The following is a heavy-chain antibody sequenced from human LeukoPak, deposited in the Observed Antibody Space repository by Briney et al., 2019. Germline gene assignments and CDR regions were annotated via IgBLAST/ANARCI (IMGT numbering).Heavy chain of an antibody. V-gene: IGHV1-18*01. CDR3: ARHRLPRIYYDSNGYYHAAFDI. CDR2: ISTYNGYT. CDR1: GYTFTTYG. J-gene: IGHJ3*02. D-gene: IGHD3-22*01. Sequence: ASVKVSCKASGYTFTTYGINWVRQAPGQGLEWMGWISTYNGYTNYAQNLQGRVTMTIDTSTSTAYMELRSLTSDDTAVYYCARHRLPRIYYDSNGYYHAAFDIWGQGTVVTVSS.